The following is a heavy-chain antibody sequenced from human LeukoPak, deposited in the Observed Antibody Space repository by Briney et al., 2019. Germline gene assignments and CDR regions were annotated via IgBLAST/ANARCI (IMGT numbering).Heavy chain of an antibody. CDR2: IYYSGST. J-gene: IGHJ5*02. Sequence: PSETLSLPYTVSVGSNSSYYWIWIRQPPGKALEGIGYIYYSGSTNYNPSLKSRVTISVDTSKNQFSLKLSSVTAADTAVYYCARHAGLLWFGELYWFDPWGQGTLVTVSS. V-gene: IGHV4-59*08. D-gene: IGHD3-10*01. CDR1: VGSNSSYY. CDR3: ARHAGLLWFGELYWFDP.